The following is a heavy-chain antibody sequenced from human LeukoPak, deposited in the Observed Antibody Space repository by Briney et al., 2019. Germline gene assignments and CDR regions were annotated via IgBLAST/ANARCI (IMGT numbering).Heavy chain of an antibody. V-gene: IGHV3-30*04. Sequence: GGSLRLFCAASGFTFGSYAMHWVRQAPGKGLEWVAIISYDESNKYYADSVKGRFTISRDNSKNTLYLQMNSLRPEETAVYYCATELREGVSGSQYFQHWGQGTLVTVSS. CDR2: ISYDESNK. CDR1: GFTFGSYA. D-gene: IGHD6-19*01. CDR3: ATELREGVSGSQYFQH. J-gene: IGHJ1*01.